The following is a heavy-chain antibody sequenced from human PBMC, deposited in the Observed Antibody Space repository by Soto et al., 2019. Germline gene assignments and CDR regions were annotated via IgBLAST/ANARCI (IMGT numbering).Heavy chain of an antibody. CDR3: ARAHFDWLSGFDP. V-gene: IGHV4-30-2*01. Sequence: QLQLQESGSGLVKPSQTLSLTCAVSGGSISSGGYSWSWIRQPPGKGLEWIGYIYHSGSTYYNPSLKSRVTIAVDRSKNQFSLKLSSVTAADTAVYYCARAHFDWLSGFDPWGQGTLVTVSS. CDR1: GGSISSGGYS. J-gene: IGHJ5*02. D-gene: IGHD3-9*01. CDR2: IYHSGST.